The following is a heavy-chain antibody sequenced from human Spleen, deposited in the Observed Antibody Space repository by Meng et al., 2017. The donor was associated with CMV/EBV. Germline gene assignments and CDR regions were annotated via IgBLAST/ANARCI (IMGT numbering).Heavy chain of an antibody. V-gene: IGHV3-30*04. CDR2: ISYDGNDK. CDR3: AKDSYSSSWYWDY. Sequence: GESLKISCAASGFTFSIYSIHWVRQAPGKGLEWVAAISYDGNDKYYADSVKGRFTISRDNSKNTVNLQMNSLRAEDTAIYYCAKDSYSSSWYWDYWGQGTLVTVSS. CDR1: GFTFSIYS. D-gene: IGHD6-13*01. J-gene: IGHJ4*02.